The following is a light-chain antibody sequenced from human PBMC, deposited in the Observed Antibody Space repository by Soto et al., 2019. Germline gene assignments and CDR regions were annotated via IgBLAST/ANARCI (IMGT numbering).Light chain of an antibody. J-gene: IGKJ5*01. CDR3: MQSTQLPPT. V-gene: IGKV2D-29*02. CDR2: EVS. CDR1: QSLLHITGETF. Sequence: DVVMTQTPLSLSVAPGQPASISCKSSQSLLHITGETFLFWYLQKPGQSPQLLIYEVSTRVSGVQDRFSGSGSGTYFTLEISRVETDDVGIYYCMQSTQLPPTFGQGTRLGIE.